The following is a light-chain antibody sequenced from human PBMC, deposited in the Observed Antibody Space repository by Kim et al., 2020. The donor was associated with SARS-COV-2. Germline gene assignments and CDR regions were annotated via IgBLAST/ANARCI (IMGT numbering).Light chain of an antibody. CDR2: GKN. CDR3: NSRDSSGNHLGV. CDR1: SLRSYY. Sequence: SSELTQDPAVSVALGQTVRITCQGDSLRSYYASWYQQKPGQAPVHVIYGKNNRPSGIPDRFSGSSSGNTASLTITGAQAEDEADYYCNSRDSSGNHLGVF. J-gene: IGLJ3*02. V-gene: IGLV3-19*01.